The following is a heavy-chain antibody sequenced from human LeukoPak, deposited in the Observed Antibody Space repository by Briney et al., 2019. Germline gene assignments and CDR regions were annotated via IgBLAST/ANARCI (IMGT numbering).Heavy chain of an antibody. D-gene: IGHD3-16*01. CDR3: ARHYGP. CDR1: GGSISRSNW. V-gene: IGHV4-4*02. Sequence: SGTLSLTCAVSGGSISRSNWWTWVRQSPGKGLEWIGSIYDSGSTYYNPSLKSRVTISVDTSKNQFSLKLNSVTAADTAVYYCARHYGPWGQGTLVTVSS. CDR2: IYDSGST. J-gene: IGHJ5*02.